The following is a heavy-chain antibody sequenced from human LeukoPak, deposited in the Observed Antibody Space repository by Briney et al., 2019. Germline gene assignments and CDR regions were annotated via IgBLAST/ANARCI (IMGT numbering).Heavy chain of an antibody. J-gene: IGHJ5*02. Sequence: SETLSLTCAVYGGSFSGYYWSWIRQPPGKGLEWIGEINHSGSTNYNPSLKSRVTISVDTSKNQFSLKLSSVTAADTAVYYCARGLTPGYSKSDWFDPWGQGTLVTVSS. D-gene: IGHD4-11*01. CDR3: ARGLTPGYSKSDWFDP. V-gene: IGHV4-34*01. CDR2: INHSGST. CDR1: GGSFSGYY.